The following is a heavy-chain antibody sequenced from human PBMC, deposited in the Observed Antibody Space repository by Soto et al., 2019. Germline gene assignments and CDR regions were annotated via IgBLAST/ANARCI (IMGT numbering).Heavy chain of an antibody. CDR1: GYSFTSYW. Sequence: GESLKISCKGSGYSFTSYWIGWVRQMPGKGLEWMGIIYPGDSDTRYSPSFQGQVTISADKSISTAYLQWSSLKASDTAMYYCATYYYDSSGYYYYFDHWGQGTLVTVSS. CDR2: IYPGDSDT. V-gene: IGHV5-51*01. CDR3: ATYYYDSSGYYYYFDH. D-gene: IGHD3-22*01. J-gene: IGHJ4*02.